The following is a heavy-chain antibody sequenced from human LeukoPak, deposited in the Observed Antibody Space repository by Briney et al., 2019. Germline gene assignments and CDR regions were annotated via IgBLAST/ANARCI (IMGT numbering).Heavy chain of an antibody. CDR2: IYTSGST. J-gene: IGHJ5*02. V-gene: IGHV4-4*07. D-gene: IGHD3-10*02. Sequence: SETLSLTCTVSGGSISTYYWSWIRQPAGKGLEWIGRIYTSGSTNYNSYLKSRVTISVDTSKNQFSLKLRSETAADTAVYYCARAPTFGYWFDPWGQGTLVTVSS. CDR3: ARAPTFGYWFDP. CDR1: GGSISTYY.